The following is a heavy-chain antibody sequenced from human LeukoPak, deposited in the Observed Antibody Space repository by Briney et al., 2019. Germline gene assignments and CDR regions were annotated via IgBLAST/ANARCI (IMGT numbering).Heavy chain of an antibody. CDR3: AGGFVGGGWHAH. CDR2: AYYRSKWSI. D-gene: IGHD3-16*01. Sequence: SQTLSLTCAISGDSVSSTSAAWNWLRQSPSRGLEWLGRAYYRSKWSIEYAPSVESRITINPDASKNQFYLQLISVTPEDTAMYYCAGGFVGGGWHAHWGQGTLVTVSS. CDR1: GDSVSSTSAA. J-gene: IGHJ4*02. V-gene: IGHV6-1*01.